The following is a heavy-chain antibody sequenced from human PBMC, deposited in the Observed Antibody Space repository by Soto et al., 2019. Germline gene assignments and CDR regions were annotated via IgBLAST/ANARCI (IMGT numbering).Heavy chain of an antibody. D-gene: IGHD6-13*01. V-gene: IGHV4-31*03. Sequence: PSETLSLTCTVSGGSISSGGYYRSWIRQHPGKGLEWIGYIYYSGSTYYNPSLKSRVTISVDTSKNQFSLKLSSVTAADTAVYYCAKRGYCSSWCYPLDPWGQGTLVTVS. J-gene: IGHJ5*02. CDR3: AKRGYCSSWCYPLDP. CDR1: GGSISSGGYY. CDR2: IYYSGST.